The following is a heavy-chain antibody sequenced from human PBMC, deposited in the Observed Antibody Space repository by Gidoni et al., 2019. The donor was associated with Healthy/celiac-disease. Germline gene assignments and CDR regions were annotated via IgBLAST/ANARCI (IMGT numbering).Heavy chain of an antibody. V-gene: IGHV3-66*02. CDR3: ARAKYRDYYYGMDV. D-gene: IGHD2-2*01. CDR2: SYSGGST. CDR1: GFTVSRNY. J-gene: IGHJ6*02. Sequence: EVQLVASGGGLVQPGGSLRLSCAASGFTVSRNYSSWVRQAPGKGLEGVSVSYSGGSTYYADSVKCRFTISRDNSKNTLYLQMNSLRAEDTAVYYCARAKYRDYYYGMDVWGQGTTVTVSS.